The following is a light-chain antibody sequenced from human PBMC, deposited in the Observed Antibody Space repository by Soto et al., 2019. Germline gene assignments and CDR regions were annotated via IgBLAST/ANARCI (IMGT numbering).Light chain of an antibody. CDR2: EVI. CDR3: CSYAGSQYWV. J-gene: IGLJ3*02. V-gene: IGLV2-23*02. CDR1: SSDVGSYNL. Sequence: QSALTQPASVSGSPGQSITISCTGTSSDVGSYNLVSWYQQHPGKAPKLLIYEVIKRPSGVSNRFSGSKSGSTASLTISGLQAEDEAADFCCSYAGSQYWVFGGGTKLTVL.